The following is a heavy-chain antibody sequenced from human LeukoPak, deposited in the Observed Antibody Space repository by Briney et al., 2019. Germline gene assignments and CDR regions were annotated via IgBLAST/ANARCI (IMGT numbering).Heavy chain of an antibody. D-gene: IGHD3-22*01. V-gene: IGHV4-39*01. J-gene: IGHJ4*02. CDR3: ARHYYDSSAYPYYFGY. CDR1: GGSISSNSYC. Sequence: SETLSLTCTVSGGSISSNSYCWDWIRQPPGKGLEWIGSVSYGGSTYYNPSLKRRVFISVDTSNNQFSLMLHSMTAADTAVYYCARHYYDSSAYPYYFGYWGQGTLVTVSS. CDR2: VSYGGST.